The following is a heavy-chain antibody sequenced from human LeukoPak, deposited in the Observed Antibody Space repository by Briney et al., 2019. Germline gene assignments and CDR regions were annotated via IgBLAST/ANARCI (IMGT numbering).Heavy chain of an antibody. J-gene: IGHJ4*02. CDR1: GGTFSSYA. CDR2: IIPIFGTA. CDR3: ARGGIAVAGRFDY. D-gene: IGHD6-19*01. V-gene: IGHV1-69*13. Sequence: ASVKVSCKASGGTFSSYAISWVRQAPGQGLEWMGGIIPIFGTANYAQKFQGRVTITADESTSTAYMELSSLRSEDTAVYYCARGGIAVAGRFDYWGQGTLVTVSS.